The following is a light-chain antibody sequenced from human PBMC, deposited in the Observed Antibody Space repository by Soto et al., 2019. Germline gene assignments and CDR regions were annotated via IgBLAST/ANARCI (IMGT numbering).Light chain of an antibody. V-gene: IGKV1-5*03. CDR3: QQYSTYPIT. CDR1: QSVTTW. J-gene: IGKJ1*01. Sequence: DIQMTQSPSTLSASVGDRVTITCRASQSVTTWLAWYQQKPGKAPKLLIYKASNLESGLPSRFTGSGSGTEFTLTISSLQSDDFATYYCQQYSTYPITFGQGTKVEIK. CDR2: KAS.